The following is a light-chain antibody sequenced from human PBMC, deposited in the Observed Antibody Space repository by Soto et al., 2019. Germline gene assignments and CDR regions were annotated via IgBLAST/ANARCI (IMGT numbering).Light chain of an antibody. CDR2: LGS. CDR1: QSLLHSNGYNY. CDR3: IQALQTPLT. J-gene: IGKJ4*01. Sequence: DIVMTQSPLSLPVTPGEPASISCRSSQSLLHSNGYNYLDWYLQKPGQSPQLLIYLGSNRASGVPDRSSGSGSGTDFTLKNSRVDAEDVGVYYCIQALQTPLTFGGGTKVEIK. V-gene: IGKV2-28*01.